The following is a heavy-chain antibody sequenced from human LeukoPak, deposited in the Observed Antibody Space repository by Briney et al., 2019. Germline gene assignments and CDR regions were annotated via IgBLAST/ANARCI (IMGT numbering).Heavy chain of an antibody. J-gene: IGHJ6*03. D-gene: IGHD6-13*01. CDR2: INSDGSST. CDR1: GFTFSSYW. CDR3: ARVKYSSSWYHRYYYYMDV. V-gene: IGHV3-74*01. Sequence: PGGSLRLSCAASGFTFSSYWMHWVRQAPGKGLVWVSRINSDGSSTSYADSVKGRFTISRDNAKNTLYLQMNSPRAEDTAVYYCARVKYSSSWYHRYYYYMDVWGKGTTVTVSS.